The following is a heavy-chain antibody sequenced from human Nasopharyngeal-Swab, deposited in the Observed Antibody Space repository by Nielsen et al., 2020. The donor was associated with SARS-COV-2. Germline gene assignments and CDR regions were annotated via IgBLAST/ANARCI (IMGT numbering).Heavy chain of an antibody. CDR3: ARDYYDSSGYYYDAFDI. D-gene: IGHD3-22*01. J-gene: IGHJ3*02. Sequence: WVRQAPGQGHEWMGWISAYNGNTNYAQKLQGRVTMTTDTSTSTAYMELRSLRSDDTAVYYCARDYYDSSGYYYDAFDIWGQGTMVTVSS. CDR2: ISAYNGNT. V-gene: IGHV1-18*01.